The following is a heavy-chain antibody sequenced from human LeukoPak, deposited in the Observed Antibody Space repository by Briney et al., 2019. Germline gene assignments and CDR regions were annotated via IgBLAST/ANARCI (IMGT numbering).Heavy chain of an antibody. CDR1: GYTFTGYY. V-gene: IGHV1-2*02. J-gene: IGHJ4*02. CDR2: INPNSGGT. D-gene: IGHD1-26*01. CDR3: ARRVGARGGYYFDY. Sequence: GASVKVSCKASGYTFTGYYMHWVRRAPGQGLEWMGWINPNSGGTNYAQKFQGRDTMTRDTSISTAYMELSRLRSDDTAVYYCARRVGARGGYYFDYWGQGTLVTVSS.